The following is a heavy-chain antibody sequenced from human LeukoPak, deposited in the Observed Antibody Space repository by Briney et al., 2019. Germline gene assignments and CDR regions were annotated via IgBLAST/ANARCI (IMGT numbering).Heavy chain of an antibody. Sequence: GGSLRLSCAASGFTVSSYAMGWVRQAPGKGLEWVSAISDGSGSTYYADSVKGRFTVSRDNSKNTLYLQMNSLRAEDTAVYYCPKGGLDSGFWSDDYSYMDVWGRGTTVTVSS. D-gene: IGHD3-3*01. V-gene: IGHV3-23*01. CDR1: GFTVSSYA. CDR2: ISDGSGST. J-gene: IGHJ6*03. CDR3: PKGGLDSGFWSDDYSYMDV.